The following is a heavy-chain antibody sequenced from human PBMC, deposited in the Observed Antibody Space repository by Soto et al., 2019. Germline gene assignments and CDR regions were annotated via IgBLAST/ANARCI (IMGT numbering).Heavy chain of an antibody. Sequence: GGSLRLSCAASGLTFTLYTINWVRQAPGKGLEWVSGISGNGVSTYYADSVKGRFSISRDNSKGTLYLQMYSLRAEDTAVYYCAKSQGYCSGGSCYGDNYYYYFGLDVWGQGTTVTVSS. CDR1: GLTFTLYT. J-gene: IGHJ6*02. V-gene: IGHV3-23*01. D-gene: IGHD2-15*01. CDR2: ISGNGVST. CDR3: AKSQGYCSGGSCYGDNYYYYFGLDV.